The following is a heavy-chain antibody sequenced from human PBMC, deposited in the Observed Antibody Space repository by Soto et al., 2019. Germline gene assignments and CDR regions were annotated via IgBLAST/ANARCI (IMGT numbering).Heavy chain of an antibody. V-gene: IGHV3-7*03. Sequence: EVQLVESGGGLVQPEGSLRLSCAASGFTFSSYWMSWVRQAPGKGLEWVANIKQDGSEKFYVDSVKGRFTISKDNAKNSVYLQMNSLRAEDTAVYYCARGYTTSPNWFDPWGQGTLVTVSS. CDR1: GFTFSSYW. CDR3: ARGYTTSPNWFDP. D-gene: IGHD3-16*02. J-gene: IGHJ5*02. CDR2: IKQDGSEK.